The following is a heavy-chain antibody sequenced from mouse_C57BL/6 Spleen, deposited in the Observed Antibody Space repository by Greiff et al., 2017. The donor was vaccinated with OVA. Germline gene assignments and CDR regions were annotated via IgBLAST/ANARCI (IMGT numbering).Heavy chain of an antibody. V-gene: IGHV5-9*01. J-gene: IGHJ3*01. CDR3: ARHDTMVMWFAY. CDR2: ISGGGGNT. CDR1: GFTFSSYT. Sequence: EVKLEESGGGLVKPGGSLKLSCAASGFTFSSYTMSWVRQTPEKRLEWVATISGGGGNTYYPDSVKGRFTISRDNAKNTLYLQMSSLRSEDTALYYCARHDTMVMWFAYWGQGTLVTVSA. D-gene: IGHD2-1*01.